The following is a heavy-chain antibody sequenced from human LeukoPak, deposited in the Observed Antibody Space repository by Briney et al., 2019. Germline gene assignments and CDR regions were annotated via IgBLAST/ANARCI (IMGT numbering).Heavy chain of an antibody. Sequence: GGSLRLSCAASGFTFSSYAMHWVRQAPGKGLEWVAVISYDGSNKYYADSVKGRFTISRDNSKNTLDLQMNSLRAEDTAVYYRARDRSYDFWSGYSTPDYWGQGTLVTVSS. CDR1: GFTFSSYA. D-gene: IGHD3-3*01. J-gene: IGHJ4*02. CDR3: ARDRSYDFWSGYSTPDY. V-gene: IGHV3-30-3*01. CDR2: ISYDGSNK.